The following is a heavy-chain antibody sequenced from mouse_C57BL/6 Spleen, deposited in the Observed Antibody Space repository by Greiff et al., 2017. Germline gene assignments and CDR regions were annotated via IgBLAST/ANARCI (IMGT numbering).Heavy chain of an antibody. CDR2: ISSGSSTI. CDR1: GFTFSDYG. V-gene: IGHV5-17*01. CDR3: ARRNYGSSYGLAY. D-gene: IGHD1-1*01. J-gene: IGHJ3*01. Sequence: EVQLQESGGGLVKPGGSLKLSCAASGFTFSDYGMHWVRQAPEKGLEWVAYISSGSSTIYYADTVKGRFTISRDNAKNTLFLQMTSLRSEDTAMYYCARRNYGSSYGLAYWGQGTLVTVSA.